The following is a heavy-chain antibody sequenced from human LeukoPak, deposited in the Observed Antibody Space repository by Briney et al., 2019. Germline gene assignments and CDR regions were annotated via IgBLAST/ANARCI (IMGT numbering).Heavy chain of an antibody. D-gene: IGHD1-26*01. CDR2: IYHSGIT. V-gene: IGHV4-59*11. CDR3: ARDGYSGSSLFDS. Sequence: SATLSLTCTVSGGSITSHFWSWIRQPPGKGLEWIGYIYHSGITNYNPSLKSRVTISVDTSKNQFSLGLSSVTAADTAVYYCARDGYSGSSLFDSWGQGTLVTVSS. J-gene: IGHJ4*02. CDR1: GGSITSHF.